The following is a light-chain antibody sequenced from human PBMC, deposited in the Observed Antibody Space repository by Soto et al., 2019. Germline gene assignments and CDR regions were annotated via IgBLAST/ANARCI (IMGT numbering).Light chain of an antibody. CDR1: QSVSSSY. CDR2: GAS. Sequence: EIVLTQSPGTLSLSPGERATLSCRASQSVSSSYLAWYQQKPGQAPRLLIYGASSRATGIPDRFSGSGSGTDFTLNINRLEPEDFAVYYCQQYNKWPQTFGQGPRWIS. CDR3: QQYNKWPQT. V-gene: IGKV3-20*01. J-gene: IGKJ1*01.